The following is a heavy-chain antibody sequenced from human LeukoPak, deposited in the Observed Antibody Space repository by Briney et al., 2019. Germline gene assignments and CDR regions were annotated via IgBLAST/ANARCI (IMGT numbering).Heavy chain of an antibody. V-gene: IGHV4-39*07. Sequence: PSETLSLTCTVSGGSISSSSYYWSWIRQPPGKGLEWIGEINHSGSTNYNPSLKSRVTISVDTSKNQFSLKLSSVTAADTAVYYCARLYYAFDPWGQGTLVTVSS. D-gene: IGHD3-22*01. CDR3: ARLYYAFDP. CDR2: INHSGST. CDR1: GGSISSSSYY. J-gene: IGHJ5*02.